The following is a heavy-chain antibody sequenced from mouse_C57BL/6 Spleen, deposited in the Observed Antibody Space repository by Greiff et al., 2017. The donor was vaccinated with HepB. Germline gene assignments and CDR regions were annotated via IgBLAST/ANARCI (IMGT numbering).Heavy chain of an antibody. J-gene: IGHJ3*01. CDR2: IRNKANGYTT. D-gene: IGHD2-4*01. CDR1: GFTFTDYY. V-gene: IGHV7-3*01. CDR3: ARSGSYYDYAWFAY. Sequence: EVMLVESGGGLVQPGGSLSLSCAASGFTFTDYYMSWVRQPPGKALEWLGFIRNKANGYTTEYSASVKGRFTISRDNSQSILYLQMNALRAEDSATYYCARSGSYYDYAWFAYWGQGTLVTVSA.